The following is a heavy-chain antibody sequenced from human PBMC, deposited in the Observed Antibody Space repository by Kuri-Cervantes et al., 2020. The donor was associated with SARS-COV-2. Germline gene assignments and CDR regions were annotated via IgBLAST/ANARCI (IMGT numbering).Heavy chain of an antibody. V-gene: IGHV3-21*01. D-gene: IGHD6-19*01. J-gene: IGHJ4*02. CDR1: GFTFSSYS. CDR2: ISSSSSYI. Sequence: GESLKISCAASGFTFSSYSMNWVRQAPGKGLEWVSSISSSSSYICYADSVKGRFTISRDNAKNSLYLQMNSLRAEDTAVYYCARDVGGDSSGWYDYWGQGTLVTVSS. CDR3: ARDVGGDSSGWYDY.